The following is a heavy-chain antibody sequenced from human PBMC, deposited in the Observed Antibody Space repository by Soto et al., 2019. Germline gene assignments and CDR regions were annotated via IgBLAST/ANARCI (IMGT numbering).Heavy chain of an antibody. J-gene: IGHJ4*02. CDR1: GFTFSRYG. V-gene: IGHV3-23*01. CDR3: AKGSAYCCGDWQYYFAC. Sequence: EVQLLESGGGLVQTGESLRLSCAASGFTFSRYGMSWVRQAPGQGLEWVSAISGSGGRTKYADSVRGRLTISRDKSMKTLNLKLNSMRAEDTAVYYCAKGSAYCCGDWQYYFACWGQGALVTVSS. CDR2: ISGSGGRT. D-gene: IGHD2-21*02.